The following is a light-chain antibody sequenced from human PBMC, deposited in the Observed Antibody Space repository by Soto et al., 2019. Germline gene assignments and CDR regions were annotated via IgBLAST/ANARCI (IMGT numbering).Light chain of an antibody. CDR1: SSDVGGYNY. CDR3: SSYTSSSIYVV. Sequence: QSALTQPASVSGSPGQSITISCTGTSSDVGGYNYVSWYQQHPGKAPKLMIYDVSNRPSGVSNRFSGSKFGNTASLTISGLQAVDEADYYCSSYTSSSIYVVFGGGTKLTVL. V-gene: IGLV2-14*01. J-gene: IGLJ2*01. CDR2: DVS.